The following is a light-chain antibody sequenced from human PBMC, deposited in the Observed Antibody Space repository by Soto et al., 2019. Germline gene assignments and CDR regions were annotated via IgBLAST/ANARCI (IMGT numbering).Light chain of an antibody. CDR3: QEGTYWPA. CDR1: QSVSGS. V-gene: IGKV3-11*01. J-gene: IGKJ4*01. CDR2: DAS. Sequence: EIVLTQSPAILSLSPGEKATLSCRASQSVSGSLGWYQQKPGQAPRLIIYDASVGATGIPARFSGSGSGTDFTLTISSLEPEDFAVYYCQEGTYWPAFGGGTKVEIK.